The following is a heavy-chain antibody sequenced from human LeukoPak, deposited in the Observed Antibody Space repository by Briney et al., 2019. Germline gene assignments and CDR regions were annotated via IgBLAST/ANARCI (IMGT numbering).Heavy chain of an antibody. CDR3: ARAGYCGAGTCYSDYYYN. Sequence: GGSLRLSCVASGFTSSDHCMDWVRQAPGKGLEWVGRTRNKANSYTTKYAASVEGRFTISRDTSKNLLYLQLNSLKTEDTAVYYCARAGYCGAGTCYSDYYYNSGQGTLVTVSS. D-gene: IGHD2-15*01. CDR1: GFTSSDHC. CDR2: TRNKANSYTT. V-gene: IGHV3-72*01. J-gene: IGHJ1*01.